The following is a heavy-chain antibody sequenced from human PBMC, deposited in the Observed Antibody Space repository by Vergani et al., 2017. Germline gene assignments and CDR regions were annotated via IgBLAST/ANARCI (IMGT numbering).Heavy chain of an antibody. D-gene: IGHD3-3*01. Sequence: QVQLQESGPGLVKPSETLSLTCTVSCGSISSYYWSWIRQPPGKGLEWIGYIYYSGSTYYNPSLKSRVTISVDTSKNQFSLKLSSVTAADTAVYYCARDFYDFWSGYYTGYFDYWGQGTLVTVSS. J-gene: IGHJ4*02. V-gene: IGHV4-59*12. CDR2: IYYSGST. CDR3: ARDFYDFWSGYYTGYFDY. CDR1: CGSISSYY.